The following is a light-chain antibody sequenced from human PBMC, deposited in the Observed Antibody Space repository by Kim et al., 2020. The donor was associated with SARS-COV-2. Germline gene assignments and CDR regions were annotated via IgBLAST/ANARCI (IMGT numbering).Light chain of an antibody. CDR1: QSVLYTSNNKNY. J-gene: IGKJ1*01. CDR3: QQYYSTPPA. V-gene: IGKV4-1*01. CDR2: WAS. Sequence: DIVMTQSPDFLAVSLGERATINCKSSQSVLYTSNNKNYLAWYQQKPGQPPKLLISWASIRESGVPDRFSGGGSGTDFTLTISSLQTEDVAVYYCQQYYSTPPAFGQGTKV.